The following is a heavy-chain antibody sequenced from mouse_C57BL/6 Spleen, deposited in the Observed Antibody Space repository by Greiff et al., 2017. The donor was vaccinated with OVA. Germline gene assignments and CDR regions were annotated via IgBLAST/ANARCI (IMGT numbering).Heavy chain of an antibody. CDR3: TTYSNYGYYAMDY. V-gene: IGHV5-9-1*02. CDR2: ISSGGDYI. CDR1: GFTFSSYA. D-gene: IGHD2-5*01. J-gene: IGHJ4*01. Sequence: EVMLVESGEGLVKPGGSLKLSCAASGFTFSSYAMSWVRQTPEKRLEWVAYISSGGDYIYYADTVKGRFTISRDNARNTLYLQMSSLKSEDTAMYYCTTYSNYGYYAMDYWGQGTSVTVSS.